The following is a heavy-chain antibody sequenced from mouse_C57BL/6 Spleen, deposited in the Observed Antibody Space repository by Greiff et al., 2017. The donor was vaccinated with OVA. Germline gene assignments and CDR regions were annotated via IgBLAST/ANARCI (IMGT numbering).Heavy chain of an antibody. CDR3: ARHEDSYYAMDY. Sequence: EVKVVESGGGLVQPGGSLKLSCAASGFTFSDYGMAWVRQAPRKGPEWVAFISNLAYSIYYADTVTGRFTISRENAKNTLYLEMSSLRSEDTAMYYCARHEDSYYAMDYWGQGTSVTVSS. V-gene: IGHV5-15*01. CDR1: GFTFSDYG. CDR2: ISNLAYSI. J-gene: IGHJ4*01.